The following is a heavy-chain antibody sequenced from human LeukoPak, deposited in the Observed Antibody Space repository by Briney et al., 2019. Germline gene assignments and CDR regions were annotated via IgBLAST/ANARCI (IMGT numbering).Heavy chain of an antibody. D-gene: IGHD6-13*01. V-gene: IGHV4-59*08. CDR2: IYYSGNT. J-gene: IGHJ4*02. Sequence: PSETLSLTCTVSGGSISSYYWTWVRQPPGMRLEWIGYIYYSGNTNYNPPLKSRVTISLDTSRNQFSLKLSSVTAADTAVYYCARRARATAGGDYFDYWGQGTLVTVSS. CDR3: ARRARATAGGDYFDY. CDR1: GGSISSYY.